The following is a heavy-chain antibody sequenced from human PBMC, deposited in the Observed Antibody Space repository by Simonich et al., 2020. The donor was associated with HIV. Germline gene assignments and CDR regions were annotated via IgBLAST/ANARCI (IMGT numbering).Heavy chain of an antibody. Sequence: QVQLQKWGAGLLKPSETLSLTCAVYGGSYKGYYWSWFRQPPGKGLEWIGEINHREITNNTSALNSRATISVDKSKHQFSLKLSSVTAADTAIYYCARRDRELILYFDYWGQGNLVTVSS. CDR3: ARRDRELILYFDY. CDR1: GGSYKGYY. J-gene: IGHJ4*02. D-gene: IGHD3-3*01. CDR2: INHREIT. V-gene: IGHV4-34*04.